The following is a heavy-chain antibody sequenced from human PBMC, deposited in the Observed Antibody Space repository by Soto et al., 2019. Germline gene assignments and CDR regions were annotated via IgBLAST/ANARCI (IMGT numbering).Heavy chain of an antibody. D-gene: IGHD3-22*01. CDR3: TTAENYYDSSSFDY. CDR1: GFTFNNAW. V-gene: IGHV3-15*01. CDR2: IKSKTDGGTT. Sequence: LILSCVASGFTFNNAWMNWVRQAPGKGLEWVGRIKSKTDGGTTDYAALVKGRFTISRDDSKTTLYLQMNGLKTEDTAVYYCTTAENYYDSSSFDYWGQGTLVTVSS. J-gene: IGHJ4*02.